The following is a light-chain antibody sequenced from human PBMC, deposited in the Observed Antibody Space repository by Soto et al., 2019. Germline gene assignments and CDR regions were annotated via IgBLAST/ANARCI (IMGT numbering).Light chain of an antibody. CDR2: GAS. CDR3: QQYANSPGT. V-gene: IGKV3-20*01. J-gene: IGKJ1*01. CDR1: QSVSSSY. Sequence: EIVLTQSPGTLSLSTGERATLSCRASQSVSSSYLAWCQQKPGQAPRLLIYGASSRATGIPDRFSGSGSGTDFTLTISRLEPEDFAVYYCQQYANSPGTFGQGTKVEIK.